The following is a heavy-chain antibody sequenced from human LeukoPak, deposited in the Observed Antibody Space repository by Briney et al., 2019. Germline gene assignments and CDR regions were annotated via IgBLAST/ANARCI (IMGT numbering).Heavy chain of an antibody. CDR2: INHSGST. CDR1: GGSISSSNW. V-gene: IGHV4-4*02. D-gene: IGHD3-10*01. Sequence: PSGTLSLTCAVSGGSISSSNWWSWVRQPPGKGLEWIGEINHSGSTNYNPSLKSRVTISVDTSKNQFSLKLSSVTAADTAVYYCARGRLLWFGELSHYGYWGQGTLVTVSS. CDR3: ARGRLLWFGELSHYGY. J-gene: IGHJ4*02.